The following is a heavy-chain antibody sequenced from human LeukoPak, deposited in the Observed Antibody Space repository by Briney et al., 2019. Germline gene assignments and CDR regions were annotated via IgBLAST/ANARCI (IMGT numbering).Heavy chain of an antibody. D-gene: IGHD6-13*01. J-gene: IGHJ5*02. CDR3: ARGRIAAAVNPRRGRFDP. CDR1: GGSFSGYY. CDR2: INHSGST. V-gene: IGHV4-34*01. Sequence: SETLSLTCAVYGGSFSGYYRSWIRQPPGKGLEWIGEINHSGSTNYNPSLKSRVTISVDTSKNQFSLKLSSVTAADTAVYYCARGRIAAAVNPRRGRFDPWGQGTLVTVSS.